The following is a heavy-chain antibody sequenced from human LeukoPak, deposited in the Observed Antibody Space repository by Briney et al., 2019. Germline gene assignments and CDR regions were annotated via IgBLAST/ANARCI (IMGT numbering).Heavy chain of an antibody. CDR2: ISYDGSNK. D-gene: IGHD5-12*01. J-gene: IGHJ4*02. V-gene: IGHV3-30-3*01. CDR3: ARETSGYAFDY. CDR1: GFTFSSYA. Sequence: GGSLRLSCAASGFTFSSYAMHWVRQAPGKGLEWVAVISYDGSNKYYADSVKGRFTISRDNSKNTLYLQMNSLRAEDTAVYYCARETSGYAFDYWGQGTLVTVSS.